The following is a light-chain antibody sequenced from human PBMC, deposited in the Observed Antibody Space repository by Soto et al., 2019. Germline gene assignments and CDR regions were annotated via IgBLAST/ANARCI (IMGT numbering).Light chain of an antibody. J-gene: IGKJ3*01. CDR2: ASS. V-gene: IGKV1-12*01. CDR3: QQANTYPNT. CDR1: QDILSW. Sequence: DIQMTQSPSSVSASVGDTVTITCRASQDILSWVAWYQQKPGEAPRLLIYASSNLQSGVPTRFSGSRSRTDLTLTSSRQPPEDFADYYCQQANTYPNTFGPGTRLAIK.